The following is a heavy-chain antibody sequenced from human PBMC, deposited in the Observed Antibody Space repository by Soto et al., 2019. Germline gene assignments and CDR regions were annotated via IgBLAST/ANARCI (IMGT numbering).Heavy chain of an antibody. CDR3: ARGRIQLWYPFDY. CDR2: IYYSGST. CDR1: GGSSSSYY. J-gene: IGHJ4*02. Sequence: LETLPLTCTFSGGSSSSYYWSLIRQPPGKGLEWIGYIYYSGSTNYNPSLKSRVTISVDTSKNQFSLKLSSVTAADTAVYYCARGRIQLWYPFDYWGQGTLVTVSS. V-gene: IGHV4-59*13. D-gene: IGHD5-18*01.